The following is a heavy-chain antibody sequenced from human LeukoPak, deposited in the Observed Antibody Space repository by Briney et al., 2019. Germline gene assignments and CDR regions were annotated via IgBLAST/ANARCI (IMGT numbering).Heavy chain of an antibody. CDR2: IIPIFGTA. CDR3: ARGGMTTVTTNFDY. CDR1: GGTFSSYA. Sequence: SVKVSCKASGGTFSSYAISWVRQAPGQGLEWMGGIIPIFGTANYAQKLQGGVTITADESTSTAYMELSSLRSDDTAVYYCARGGMTTVTTNFDYWGQGTLVTVSS. J-gene: IGHJ4*02. V-gene: IGHV1-69*01. D-gene: IGHD4-11*01.